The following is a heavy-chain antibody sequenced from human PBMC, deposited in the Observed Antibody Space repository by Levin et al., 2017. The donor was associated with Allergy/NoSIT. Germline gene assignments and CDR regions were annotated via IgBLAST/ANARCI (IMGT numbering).Heavy chain of an antibody. CDR1: GFTVSSNY. V-gene: IGHV3-53*01. CDR2: IYSGGST. J-gene: IGHJ4*02. Sequence: GGSLRLSCAASGFTVSSNYMSWVRQAPGKGLEWVSVIYSGGSTYYADSVKGRFTISRDNSKNTLYLQMNSLRAEDTAVYYCASPGDDYGDYVLLGYWGQGTLVTVSS. CDR3: ASPGDDYGDYVLLGY. D-gene: IGHD4-17*01.